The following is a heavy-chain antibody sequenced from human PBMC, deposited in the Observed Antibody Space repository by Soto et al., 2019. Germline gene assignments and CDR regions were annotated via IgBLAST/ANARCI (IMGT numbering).Heavy chain of an antibody. CDR3: AKEPPTTVTYYYYYYGMDV. CDR2: IYSGGST. Sequence: GGSLRLSCEVSGFSVTANYMSWVRQAPGKGLEWVSVIYSGGSTYYADSVKGRFTISRDNSKNTLYLQMNSLRAEDTAVYYCAKEPPTTVTYYYYYYGMDVWGQGTTVTVSS. CDR1: GFSVTANY. V-gene: IGHV3-53*05. D-gene: IGHD4-17*01. J-gene: IGHJ6*02.